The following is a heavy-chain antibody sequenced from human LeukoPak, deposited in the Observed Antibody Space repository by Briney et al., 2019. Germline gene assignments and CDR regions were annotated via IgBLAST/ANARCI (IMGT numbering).Heavy chain of an antibody. J-gene: IGHJ6*03. Sequence: PSETLSLTCTVSGGSISSSSYYWGWIRQPPGKGLEWIGSIYYSGSTYYNPSLKSRVTISVDTSKNQFSLKLSSVTAADTAVYYCARRTTYYYYYYMDVWGKGTTVTISS. V-gene: IGHV4-39*07. CDR2: IYYSGST. D-gene: IGHD2-2*01. CDR3: ARRTTYYYYYYMDV. CDR1: GGSISSSSYY.